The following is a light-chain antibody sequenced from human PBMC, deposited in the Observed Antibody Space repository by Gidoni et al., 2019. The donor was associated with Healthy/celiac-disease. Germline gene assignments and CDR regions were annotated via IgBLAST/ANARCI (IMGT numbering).Light chain of an antibody. CDR1: QSISSW. V-gene: IGKV1-5*03. CDR2: KAS. CDR3: QQYNSYET. Sequence: DIQMTQSPSTLSASVGDRVTITCRASQSISSWLAWYQQKPGKAPKLLLYKASSLESGVPSRFSGSGSGTEFTLTISSLQPDDFETYYCQQYNSYETFGQGTKVEIK. J-gene: IGKJ1*01.